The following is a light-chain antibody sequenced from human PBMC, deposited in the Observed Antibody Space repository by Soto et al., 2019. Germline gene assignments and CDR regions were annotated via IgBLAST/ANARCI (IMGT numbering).Light chain of an antibody. V-gene: IGKV1-5*03. J-gene: IGKJ4*01. CDR1: QSISSW. Sequence: DIQMTQSPSTLSASVGDRVTITCRASQSISSWLAWYQQKPGKAPNLLIYKASSLQSGVPSRFSGSGSGTEFTLTISSLQPDDFATYYCQHYITYPLTFGGGTKVEI. CDR2: KAS. CDR3: QHYITYPLT.